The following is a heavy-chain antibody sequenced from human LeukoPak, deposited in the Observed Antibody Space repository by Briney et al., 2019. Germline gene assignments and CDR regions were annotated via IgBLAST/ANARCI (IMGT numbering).Heavy chain of an antibody. CDR3: ARIWKYYYDRSTYSYFDD. CDR1: GGSLRSSSYY. J-gene: IGHJ4*02. Sequence: SETLSPTCTVSGGSLRSSSYYWGWIRHPPGRGLEWIGSIYESGSTHYNPSLKSRVTMPVDTSKNQLSLKLSSVTAADTAMYYCARIWKYYYDRSTYSYFDDWGQGTLVTVSS. D-gene: IGHD3-22*01. V-gene: IGHV4-39*01. CDR2: IYESGST.